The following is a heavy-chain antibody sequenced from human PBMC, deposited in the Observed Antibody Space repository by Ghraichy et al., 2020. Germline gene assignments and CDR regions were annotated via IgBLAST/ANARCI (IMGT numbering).Heavy chain of an antibody. CDR2: IYYSGST. CDR3: ARAGYDSPFRGNYYYYGMDV. V-gene: IGHV4-59*01. J-gene: IGHJ6*02. Sequence: SETLSLTCTVSGGSISSYYWSWIRQPPGKGLEWIGYIYYSGSTNYNPSLKSRVTISVDTSKNQFSLKLSSVTAADTAVYYCARAGYDSPFRGNYYYYGMDVWGQGTTVTVSS. D-gene: IGHD3-22*01. CDR1: GGSISSYY.